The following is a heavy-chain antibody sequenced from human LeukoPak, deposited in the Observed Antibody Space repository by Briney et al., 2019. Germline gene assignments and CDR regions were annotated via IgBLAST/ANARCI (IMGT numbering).Heavy chain of an antibody. Sequence: GGSLRLSCAASGFTFSSYAMSWVRQASGKGLEWVAAISGSGGSTYYADSVKGRFTISRDNSKNTLYLQMNSLRAEDTAVYYCAKDKGRTMVRGSFDYWGQGTLVTVSS. V-gene: IGHV3-23*01. CDR3: AKDKGRTMVRGSFDY. CDR1: GFTFSSYA. J-gene: IGHJ4*02. CDR2: ISGSGGST. D-gene: IGHD3-10*01.